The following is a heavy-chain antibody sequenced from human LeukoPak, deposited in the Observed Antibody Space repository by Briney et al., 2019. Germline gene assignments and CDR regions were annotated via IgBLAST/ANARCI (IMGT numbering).Heavy chain of an antibody. CDR3: ARDTGGVTTWRGGWFDP. D-gene: IGHD2-8*02. V-gene: IGHV4-59*01. J-gene: IGHJ5*02. Sequence: SETLSLTCTVSGGSISSYYWSWIRQPPGKGLEWIGYIYYSGSTNYNPSLKSRVAISVDTSKNQFSLKLSSVTAADTAVYYCARDTGGVTTWRGGWFDPWGQGTLVTVSS. CDR1: GGSISSYY. CDR2: IYYSGST.